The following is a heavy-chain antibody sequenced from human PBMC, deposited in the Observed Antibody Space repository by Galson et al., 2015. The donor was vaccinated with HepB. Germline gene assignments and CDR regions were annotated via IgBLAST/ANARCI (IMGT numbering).Heavy chain of an antibody. CDR1: GFTVDNYA. V-gene: IGHV3-23*01. CDR2: VSGSGTIT. J-gene: IGHJ5*02. CDR3: AKKDCIIDCSMIDH. D-gene: IGHD2-2*01. Sequence: SLRPSYAAAGFTVDNYAMSWVRQAPGKGLDWVSAVSGSGTITYYADYVKGRFTISRDNSKKTLYLQMNNLRAEDTAVYYCAKKDCIIDCSMIDHWGQGTLVTVSS.